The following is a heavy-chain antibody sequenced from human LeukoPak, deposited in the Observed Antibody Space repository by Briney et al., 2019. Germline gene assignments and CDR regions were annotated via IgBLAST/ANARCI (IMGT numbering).Heavy chain of an antibody. D-gene: IGHD2-15*01. CDR2: ISNIGDT. V-gene: IGHV3-69-1*01. CDR3: ASAYSNFDY. J-gene: IGHJ4*02. CDR1: GFPFTPFP. Sequence: GGPRRFSFEAPGFPFTPFPMGWVPKTPGKGLEWVSTISNIGDTYFADSVKGRFTISRDNARNSLYLQMNSLRAEDTAVYYCASAYSNFDYWGQGTLVTVSS.